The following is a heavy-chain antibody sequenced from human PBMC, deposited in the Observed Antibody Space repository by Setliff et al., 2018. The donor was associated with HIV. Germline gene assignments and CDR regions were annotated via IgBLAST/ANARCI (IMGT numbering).Heavy chain of an antibody. J-gene: IGHJ3*01. D-gene: IGHD3-22*01. Sequence: SETLSLTCTVSGGSMSNYYWSWIRQPPGKRLEWIAFIQYSDSSHYNPSLQSRVTISVDTSTKQFSLYLSSVNETDTAVYYCARSGYTSGFYWVFGAIGVWGQGKLVTVSS. CDR3: ARSGYTSGFYWVFGAIGV. CDR2: IQYSDSS. V-gene: IGHV4-59*01. CDR1: GGSMSNYY.